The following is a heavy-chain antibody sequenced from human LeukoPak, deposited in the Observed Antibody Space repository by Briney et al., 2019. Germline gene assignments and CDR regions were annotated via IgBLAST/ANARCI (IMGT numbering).Heavy chain of an antibody. D-gene: IGHD2-15*01. V-gene: IGHV3-23*01. CDR3: AKSRSGVSSCYNY. CDR2: ISGSDDNT. CDR1: GFIFSNYA. J-gene: IGHJ4*02. Sequence: GGSLRLSCAASGFIFSNYAMSWVRQAPGKGLEWVSAISGSDDNTYYADSVRGRFTISRDNSKNTLYLQMNSLRAEDTAIYFCAKSRSGVSSCYNYWGQGTLVTVSS.